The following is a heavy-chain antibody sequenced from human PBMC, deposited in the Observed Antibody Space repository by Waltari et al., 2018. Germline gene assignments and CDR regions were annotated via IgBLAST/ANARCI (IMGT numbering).Heavy chain of an antibody. CDR1: GGSFSGYY. D-gene: IGHD6-19*01. V-gene: IGHV4-34*01. CDR3: ARGLIVALAGTGY. Sequence: QVQLQQWGAGLLKPSETLSLTCAVYGGSFSGYYWSWIRQPPGKGLEWIGEINHSGSTNSNPSLKSRVTISVDTSKTHFSLKLSSVTAADTAVYYCARGLIVALAGTGYWGQGTLVTVSS. J-gene: IGHJ4*02. CDR2: INHSGST.